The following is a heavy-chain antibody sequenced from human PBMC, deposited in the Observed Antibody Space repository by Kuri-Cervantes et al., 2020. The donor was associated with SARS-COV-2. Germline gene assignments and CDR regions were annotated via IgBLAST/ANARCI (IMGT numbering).Heavy chain of an antibody. J-gene: IGHJ4*02. V-gene: IGHV4-39*01. Sequence: ESLKISCTVSGGSISSYYWGWIRQPPGRGLEWIGSIYYSGSTYYNPSLKSRVTISVDTSKNQFSLKLSSVTAADTAVYYCARATNYYDSSGYSFSTGGCFDYWGQGTLVTVSS. CDR3: ARATNYYDSSGYSFSTGGCFDY. CDR2: IYYSGST. D-gene: IGHD3-22*01. CDR1: GGSISSYY.